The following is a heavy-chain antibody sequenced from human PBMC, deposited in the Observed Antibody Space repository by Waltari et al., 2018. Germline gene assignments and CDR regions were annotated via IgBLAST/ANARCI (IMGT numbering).Heavy chain of an antibody. CDR2: IYPYNGNT. V-gene: IGHV1-18*01. Sequence: QLVQSGAEVKKPGASVKVSCKASGYIFSNYGITWVRKAPGQGLEWMGWIYPYNGNTKDKQNLQGRVTMTTDTSTTTAYMEIRSLRSDDTAIYYCARDDVDSSNFGGFWGQGTLVTVSS. J-gene: IGHJ4*02. CDR3: ARDDVDSSNFGGF. D-gene: IGHD6-13*01. CDR1: GYIFSNYG.